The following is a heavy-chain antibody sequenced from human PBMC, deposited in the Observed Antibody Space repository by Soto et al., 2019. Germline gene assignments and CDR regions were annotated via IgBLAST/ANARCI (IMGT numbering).Heavy chain of an antibody. CDR3: AKDLGAAGAFDF. CDR1: GFDFRAYA. V-gene: IGHV3-23*01. D-gene: IGHD6-13*01. J-gene: IGHJ4*02. CDR2: VTGRGATT. Sequence: EVQLLESGGGLVQPGGSLRLSCAASGFDFRAYAMSWVRQAPGKGLEWVSAVTGRGATTDYADSVKGRFTISRDNSKNMLSLQMNSLRTEDTAVYYCAKDLGAAGAFDFWGQGTLVTVSS.